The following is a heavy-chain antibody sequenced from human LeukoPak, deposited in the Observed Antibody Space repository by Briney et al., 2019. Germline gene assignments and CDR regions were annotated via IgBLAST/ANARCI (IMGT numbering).Heavy chain of an antibody. CDR2: ISAYNGNT. CDR3: AREAGVAAILWFDP. D-gene: IGHD2-15*01. Sequence: SVKLSCNGSGSAFTSKSIGWDRQGPGQGLGWVGWISAYNGNTNYAQKLQGRVTMTTDTSTSTAYMELRSLRSDDTAVYYCAREAGVAAILWFDPWGQGTPVTVSS. V-gene: IGHV1-18*01. J-gene: IGHJ5*02. CDR1: GSAFTSKS.